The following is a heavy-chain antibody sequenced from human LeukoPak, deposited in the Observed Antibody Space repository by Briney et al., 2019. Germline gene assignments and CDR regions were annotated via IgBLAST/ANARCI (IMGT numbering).Heavy chain of an antibody. V-gene: IGHV3-30*04. D-gene: IGHD3-3*02. CDR2: ISYDGSNK. CDR3: ARIIRGN. J-gene: IGHJ4*02. CDR1: GFTFSSYA. Sequence: GGSLRLSCAASGFTFSSYAMHWVRQAPGKGLEWVAVISYDGSNKYYADSVKGRFTISRDNSKNTLYLQMNSLRAEDTAVYYCARIIRGNWGQGTLDTVSS.